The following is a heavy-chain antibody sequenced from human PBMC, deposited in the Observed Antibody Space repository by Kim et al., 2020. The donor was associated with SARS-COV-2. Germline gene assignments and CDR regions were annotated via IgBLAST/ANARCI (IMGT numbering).Heavy chain of an antibody. J-gene: IGHJ4*02. CDR1: GYSLTGYA. CDR3: ARRAGPQSSNYDSSGLGY. Sequence: ASVKVSCKASGYSLTGYAMHWVRQAPGQGLEWMGWINTNTGNPTYAQGFTGRFVFSLDTSVSTAFLQISSLKTEDTAVYYCARRAGPQSSNYDSSGLGYWGQGPLATASS. V-gene: IGHV7-4-1*02. D-gene: IGHD3-22*01. CDR2: INTNTGNP.